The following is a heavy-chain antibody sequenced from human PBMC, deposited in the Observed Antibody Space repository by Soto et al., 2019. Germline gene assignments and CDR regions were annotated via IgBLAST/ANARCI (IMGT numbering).Heavy chain of an antibody. CDR3: ARDWVDTAIQGHYYYYYGMDV. D-gene: IGHD5-18*01. CDR1: GYTFTGYY. V-gene: IGHV1-2*02. Sequence: ASVKVFCKASGYTFTGYYMHWVRQAPGQGLEWMGWINPNSGGTNYAQKFQGRVTMTRDTSISTAYMELSRLRSDDTAVYYCARDWVDTAIQGHYYYYYGMDVWGQGTTVTVS. J-gene: IGHJ6*02. CDR2: INPNSGGT.